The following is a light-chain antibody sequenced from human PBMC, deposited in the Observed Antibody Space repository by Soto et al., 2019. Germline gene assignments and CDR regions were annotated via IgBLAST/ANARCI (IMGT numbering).Light chain of an antibody. CDR2: EVS. Sequence: QSALTQPASVSGSPGQSITISCTGTSSDVGGRQYVSWYQQHPGKAPKLMIYEVSNRPSGVSNRFSASKSGNTASLTISGLQAEDEADYYCSSYTASSTFVFRTGTKVTVL. J-gene: IGLJ1*01. CDR1: SSDVGGRQY. V-gene: IGLV2-14*01. CDR3: SSYTASSTFV.